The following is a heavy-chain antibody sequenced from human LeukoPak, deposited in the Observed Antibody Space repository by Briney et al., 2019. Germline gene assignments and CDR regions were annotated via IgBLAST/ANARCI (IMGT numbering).Heavy chain of an antibody. CDR1: GYTFTSYD. D-gene: IGHD5-18*01. Sequence: ASVKVSCKASGYTFTSYDINWVRQATGQGLEWMGRMNPNSGNTGYAQKFQGRVTMTRNTSISTAYMELSSLRSEDTAVYYCARGLDSYGYDYGMDVWGQGTTVTVSS. V-gene: IGHV1-8*01. CDR3: ARGLDSYGYDYGMDV. J-gene: IGHJ6*02. CDR2: MNPNSGNT.